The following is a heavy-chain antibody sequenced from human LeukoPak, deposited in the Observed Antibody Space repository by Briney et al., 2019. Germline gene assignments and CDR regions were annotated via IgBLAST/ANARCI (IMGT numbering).Heavy chain of an antibody. CDR2: ISAYNGNT. D-gene: IGHD3-22*01. CDR1: GYTFTSYG. Sequence: ASVKVSCKASGYTFTSYGISWVRQAPGQGLEWMGWISAYNGNTNYAQKLQGRVTMTTDTSTGTAYMELRSLRSDDTAVYYCARDLEYYDSSGYYHTFDYWGQGTLVTVSS. J-gene: IGHJ4*02. CDR3: ARDLEYYDSSGYYHTFDY. V-gene: IGHV1-18*01.